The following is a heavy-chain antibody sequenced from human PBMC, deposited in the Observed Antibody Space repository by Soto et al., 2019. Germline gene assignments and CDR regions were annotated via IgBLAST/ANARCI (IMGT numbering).Heavy chain of an antibody. Sequence: PGGSLRLSCAASGFTFSNAWMSWVRQAPGKGLEWVGRIKSKTDGGTTDYAAPVKGRFTISRDDSKNTLYLQMNSLKTEDTAVYYCTTEEVRQWLLTRFDYWGQGTLVTVSS. CDR1: GFTFSNAW. CDR2: IKSKTDGGTT. J-gene: IGHJ4*02. D-gene: IGHD6-19*01. CDR3: TTEEVRQWLLTRFDY. V-gene: IGHV3-15*01.